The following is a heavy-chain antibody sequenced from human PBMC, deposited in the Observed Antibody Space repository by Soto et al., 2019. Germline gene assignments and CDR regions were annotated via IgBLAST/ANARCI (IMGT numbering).Heavy chain of an antibody. V-gene: IGHV1-69*13. CDR1: AVTFSSDA. Sequence: ASMRVSCKASAVTFSSDAIACVGQAPGQGLGWIGEIIPLFGTANYAQNFQGRVTITADESTSTAYMELSSLKSDDTAVYSCARGGTYYDSSGYPKNNWFDTWGQGTLVTVS. J-gene: IGHJ5*02. CDR2: IIPLFGTA. D-gene: IGHD3-22*01. CDR3: ARGGTYYDSSGYPKNNWFDT.